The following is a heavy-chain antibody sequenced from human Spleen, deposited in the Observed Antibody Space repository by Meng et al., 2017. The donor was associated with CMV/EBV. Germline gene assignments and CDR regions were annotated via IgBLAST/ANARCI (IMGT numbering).Heavy chain of an antibody. V-gene: IGHV4-34*01. D-gene: IGHD6-13*01. CDR3: ARAKQLVRHWFDP. CDR2: INHSGST. CDR1: GGSFSGYY. J-gene: IGHJ5*02. Sequence: AVYGGSFSGYYWRWIRQPPGKGLEWIGEINHSGSTNYNPSLKSRVTISVDTSKNQFSLKLSSVTAADTAVYYCARAKQLVRHWFDPWGQGTLVTVSS.